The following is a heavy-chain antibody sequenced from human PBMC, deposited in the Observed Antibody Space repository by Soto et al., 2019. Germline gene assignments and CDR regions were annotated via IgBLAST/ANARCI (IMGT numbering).Heavy chain of an antibody. CDR3: ATGVIWIGYFTVDS. CDR1: GGSFGNSA. D-gene: IGHD3-3*01. J-gene: IGHJ4*02. V-gene: IGHV1-69*01. CDR2: FIPVYRTL. Sequence: QVLLVQSGAEVKKPGSSVKISCKASGGSFGNSAINWVRQTPGQGLEWLGGFIPVYRTLNYAQKFQGRVTITADESTGKASMTLNSLASNDTAVYYCATGVIWIGYFTVDSWGKGTRVTVSS.